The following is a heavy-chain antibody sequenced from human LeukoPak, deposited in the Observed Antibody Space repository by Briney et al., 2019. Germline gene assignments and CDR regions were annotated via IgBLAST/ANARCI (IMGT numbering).Heavy chain of an antibody. CDR1: GFTFNTFN. D-gene: IGHD3-9*01. Sequence: GGSLRLSCAAPGFTFNTFNMNWVRQAPGKGLEWVSSITSGGDYIYYADSVKGRFTTSTDNAKNSLSLQLSSLRVEDTAVYYCARGHYDVLAASYKWTPDYWGQGTLVTVSS. J-gene: IGHJ4*02. V-gene: IGHV3-21*01. CDR2: ITSGGDYI. CDR3: ARGHYDVLAASYKWTPDY.